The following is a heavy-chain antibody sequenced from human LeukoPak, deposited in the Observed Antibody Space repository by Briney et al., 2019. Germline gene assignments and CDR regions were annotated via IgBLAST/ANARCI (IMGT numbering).Heavy chain of an antibody. D-gene: IGHD3-22*01. V-gene: IGHV1-69*05. CDR3: ARGNYSGYYYYPGEDY. CDR1: GGTFSSYA. CDR2: IIPIFGTA. J-gene: IGHJ4*02. Sequence: ASVKVSCKASGGTFSSYAISWVRQAPGQGLEWMGGIIPIFGTANYAQKFQGRVTITTDESTSTAYMELSSLRSEDTAVYYCARGNYSGYYYYPGEDYWGQGTLVTVSS.